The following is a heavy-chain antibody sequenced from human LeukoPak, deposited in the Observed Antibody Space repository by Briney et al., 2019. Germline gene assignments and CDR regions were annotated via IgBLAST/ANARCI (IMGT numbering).Heavy chain of an antibody. J-gene: IGHJ4*02. V-gene: IGHV4-39*01. D-gene: IGHD5-24*01. CDR2: VYYDGTS. CDR1: GGSINSHSYY. Sequence: PETLSLTCTVSGGSINSHSYYWSWIHQPPGKELEWIGSVYYDGTSYSNPSLKSRAAVFVDTSRDQFSLDLSFVTAADTALYYCVRHISTNTGYFDSCGPGILVSVSS. CDR3: VRHISTNTGYFDS.